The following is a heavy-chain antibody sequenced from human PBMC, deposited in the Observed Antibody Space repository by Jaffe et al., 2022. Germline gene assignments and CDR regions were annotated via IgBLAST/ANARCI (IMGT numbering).Heavy chain of an antibody. Sequence: EVQLVESGGGLVQPGGSLRLSCAASGFTFSDHYLDWVRQAPGKGLEWVGRTRNKANSYTTEYAASVKGRFTISRDDSKNSVYLQMNSLRTEDTAVYYCARASYGSGSYYFDYWGQGTLVTVSS. CDR2: TRNKANSYTT. CDR3: ARASYGSGSYYFDY. J-gene: IGHJ4*02. D-gene: IGHD3-10*01. V-gene: IGHV3-72*01. CDR1: GFTFSDHY.